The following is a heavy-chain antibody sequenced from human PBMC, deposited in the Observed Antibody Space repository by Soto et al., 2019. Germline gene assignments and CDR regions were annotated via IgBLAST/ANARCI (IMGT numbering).Heavy chain of an antibody. CDR2: INAGNGNT. D-gene: IGHD1-26*01. CDR1: GYTFTSYA. Sequence: QVQLVQSGAEVKKPGASVKVSCKASGYTFTSYAMHWVRQAPGQRLEWMGWINAGNGNTKYSQKFQGRVTITRDTSASTAYMELSSLRSEDTAVYYCARGTEWEPQGGTDYWGQGTLVTVSS. CDR3: ARGTEWEPQGGTDY. J-gene: IGHJ4*02. V-gene: IGHV1-3*01.